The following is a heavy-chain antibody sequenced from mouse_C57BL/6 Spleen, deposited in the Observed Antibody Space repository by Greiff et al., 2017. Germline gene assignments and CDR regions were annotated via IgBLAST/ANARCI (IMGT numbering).Heavy chain of an antibody. CDR2: ISSGGSYT. Sequence: EVQGVESGGDLVKPGGSLKLSCAASGFTFSSYGMSWVRQTPDKRLEWVATISSGGSYTYYPDSVKGRFTISRDNAKNTLYLQMSSLKSEDTAMYYCARHSSGYVDYAKDYWGQGTSVTVSS. CDR1: GFTFSSYG. D-gene: IGHD3-2*02. V-gene: IGHV5-6*01. CDR3: ARHSSGYVDYAKDY. J-gene: IGHJ4*01.